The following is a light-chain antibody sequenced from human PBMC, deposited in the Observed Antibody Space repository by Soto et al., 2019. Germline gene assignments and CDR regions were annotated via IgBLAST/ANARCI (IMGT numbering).Light chain of an antibody. CDR3: CSPAGAMTWV. V-gene: IGLV2-23*02. Sequence: SALTQPASVSGSPGQSITISCTGTSNSLGYYNLVSWYQQHPGKAPKFIIYEVSKRPSGVSSRFSGSKSGNTASLTISGLQPADEADYYCCSPAGAMTWVFGGGTKLTVL. J-gene: IGLJ3*02. CDR2: EVS. CDR1: SNSLGYYNL.